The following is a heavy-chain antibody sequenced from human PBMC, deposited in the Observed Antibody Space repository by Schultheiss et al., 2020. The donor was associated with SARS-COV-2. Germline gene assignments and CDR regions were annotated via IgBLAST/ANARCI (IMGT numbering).Heavy chain of an antibody. CDR1: GGTFSSYA. CDR3: AKDNYYDFWSGYSGY. J-gene: IGHJ4*02. CDR2: IIPIFGTA. D-gene: IGHD3-3*01. Sequence: SVKVSCKASGGTFSSYAISWVRQAPGQGLEWMGGIIPIFGTANYAQKFQGRVTITADESTSTAYMELSSLRSEDTAVYYCAKDNYYDFWSGYSGYWGQGTLVTVSS. V-gene: IGHV1-69*13.